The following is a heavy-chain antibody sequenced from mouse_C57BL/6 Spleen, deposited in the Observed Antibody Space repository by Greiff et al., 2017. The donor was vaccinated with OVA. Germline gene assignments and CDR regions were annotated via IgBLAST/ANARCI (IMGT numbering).Heavy chain of an antibody. D-gene: IGHD1-1*01. Sequence: VQLQQSGAELVKPGASVKLSCKASGYTFTSYWMHWVKQRPGQGLEWIGMIHPNSGSTNYNEKFKSKATLTVDKSSSTAYMQLSSLTSEDSAVYYCAREGITTVVAPVDYWGQGTTLTVSS. CDR1: GYTFTSYW. V-gene: IGHV1-64*01. J-gene: IGHJ2*01. CDR2: IHPNSGST. CDR3: AREGITTVVAPVDY.